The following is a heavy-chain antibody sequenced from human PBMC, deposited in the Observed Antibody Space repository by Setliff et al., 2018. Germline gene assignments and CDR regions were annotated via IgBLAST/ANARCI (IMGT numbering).Heavy chain of an antibody. D-gene: IGHD3-3*01. CDR2: IIPRFSTA. CDR1: GGTFTTYA. Sequence: SVKVSCKASGGTFTTYAITWVRQAPGQGLEWMGGIIPRFSTANIAQNFQGRVTISADESTSTVYMELSSLRSEDTAVYYCARASYGFWSGYWGDYYYMDVWGKGTTVTVSS. J-gene: IGHJ6*03. CDR3: ARASYGFWSGYWGDYYYMDV. V-gene: IGHV1-69*13.